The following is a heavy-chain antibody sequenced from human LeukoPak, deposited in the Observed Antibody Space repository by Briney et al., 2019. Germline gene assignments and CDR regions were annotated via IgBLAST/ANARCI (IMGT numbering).Heavy chain of an antibody. V-gene: IGHV3-48*04. CDR1: GFTFSSYS. CDR2: ISSSSSTI. J-gene: IGHJ4*02. CDR3: VRHDCSGRRCYSALDF. Sequence: GGSLRLSCAASGFTFSSYSMNWVRQAPGKGLEWVSYISSSSSTIYYADSVKGRFTISRDNAKNSLYLHMNSLRVEETAVYYCVRHDCSGRRCYSALDFWGQGTLVIVSS. D-gene: IGHD2-15*01.